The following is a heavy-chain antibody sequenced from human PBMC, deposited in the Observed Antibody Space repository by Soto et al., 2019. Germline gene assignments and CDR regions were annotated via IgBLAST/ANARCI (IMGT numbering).Heavy chain of an antibody. CDR2: ISSSSSYI. D-gene: IGHD4-17*01. V-gene: IGHV3-21*01. CDR3: ARVHDYGDYLPDY. J-gene: IGHJ4*02. CDR1: GFTFSSYS. Sequence: EVQLVESGGGLVKPGGSLRLSCAASGFTFSSYSMNWVRQAPGKGLEWVSSISSSSSYIYYADSVKGRFTISRDNAKNSLYLQMNSLRAEDTAVYYCARVHDYGDYLPDYWGQGTLVTVSS.